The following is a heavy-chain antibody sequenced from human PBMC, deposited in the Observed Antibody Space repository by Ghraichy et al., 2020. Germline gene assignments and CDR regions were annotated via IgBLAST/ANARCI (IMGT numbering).Heavy chain of an antibody. D-gene: IGHD2-8*01. J-gene: IGHJ3*02. CDR3: ARLKMVYATWVPPDTGAFDI. CDR2: IYPGDSDT. Sequence: GESLNISCKGSGYSFTSYWIGWVRQMPGKGLEWMGIIYPGDSDTRYSPSFQGQVTISADKSISTAYLQWSSLKASDTAMYYCARLKMVYATWVPPDTGAFDIWGQGTMVTVSS. V-gene: IGHV5-51*01. CDR1: GYSFTSYW.